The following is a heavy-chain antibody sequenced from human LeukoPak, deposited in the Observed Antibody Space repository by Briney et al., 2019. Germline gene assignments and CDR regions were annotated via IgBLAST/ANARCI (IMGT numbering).Heavy chain of an antibody. Sequence: SETLSLTCTVSGGSISSYYWSWIRQPPGKGLEWIGYIYYSGSTNYNPSLKSRVTISVDTSKNQFSLKLSSVTAADTAVYYCARGRRNPGYFDYWGQGTLVTVSS. CDR1: GGSISSYY. V-gene: IGHV4-59*01. D-gene: IGHD1-14*01. CDR3: ARGRRNPGYFDY. J-gene: IGHJ4*02. CDR2: IYYSGST.